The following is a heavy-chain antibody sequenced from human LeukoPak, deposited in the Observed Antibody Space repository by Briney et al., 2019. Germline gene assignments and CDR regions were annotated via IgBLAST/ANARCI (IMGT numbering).Heavy chain of an antibody. CDR1: GFSFSNYG. CDR2: IRYDGSKK. CDR3: AKLAVTMVRGVLDY. J-gene: IGHJ4*02. Sequence: PGGSLRLSCAASGFSFSNYGIHWVRQAPGKGLEWVAFIRYDGSKKYYADSVKGRFTISRDNSKNTLYLQMNSLRAEDTAVYYCAKLAVTMVRGVLDYWGQGTLVTVS. V-gene: IGHV3-30*02. D-gene: IGHD3-10*01.